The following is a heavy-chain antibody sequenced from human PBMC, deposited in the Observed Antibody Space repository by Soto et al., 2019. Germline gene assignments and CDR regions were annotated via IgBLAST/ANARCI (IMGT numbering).Heavy chain of an antibody. Sequence: GGSLRLSCAASGFTFSSYGMHWVRQAPGKGLEWVAVISYDGSNKYYADSVKGRFTISRDNSKNTLYLQMNSLRAEDTAVYYCAKDPGLGSGRTYNWFDPWGQGTLVTVSS. D-gene: IGHD3-10*01. CDR2: ISYDGSNK. CDR1: GFTFSSYG. J-gene: IGHJ5*02. V-gene: IGHV3-30*18. CDR3: AKDPGLGSGRTYNWFDP.